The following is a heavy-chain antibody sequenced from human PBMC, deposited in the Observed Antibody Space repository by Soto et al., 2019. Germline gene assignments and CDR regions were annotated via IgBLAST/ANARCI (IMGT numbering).Heavy chain of an antibody. CDR1: GFIFSEHG. J-gene: IGHJ3*01. Sequence: EEYVVESGGGLVQPGRSLRLSCSASGFIFSEHGMTWIRRAPGRGLEWVAFIGGTPDGGRVEYAASARGRFTISRDNAKNTLYLQMRSLRAEDSAVYFCVRDRDFYDGRGYASPGDAFDVWGQGTVVSVSS. D-gene: IGHD3-22*01. CDR3: VRDRDFYDGRGYASPGDAFDV. CDR2: IGGTPDGGRV. V-gene: IGHV3-49*03.